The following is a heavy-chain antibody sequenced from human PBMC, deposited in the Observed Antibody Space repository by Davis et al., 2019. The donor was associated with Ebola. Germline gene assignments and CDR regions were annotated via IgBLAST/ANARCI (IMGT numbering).Heavy chain of an antibody. J-gene: IGHJ5*02. CDR1: GYTFTSYD. V-gene: IGHV1-8*01. Sequence: ASVKVSCKASGYTFTSYDINWVRQATGQGLEWMGWMNPNSGNTGYAQKFQGRVTMTRNTSISTAYMELSSLRSEDTAVYYCARDLGQQLDNWFDPWGQGTLVTVSS. D-gene: IGHD6-13*01. CDR3: ARDLGQQLDNWFDP. CDR2: MNPNSGNT.